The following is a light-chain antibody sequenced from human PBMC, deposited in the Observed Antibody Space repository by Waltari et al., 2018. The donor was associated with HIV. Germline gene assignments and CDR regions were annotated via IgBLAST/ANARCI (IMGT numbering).Light chain of an antibody. CDR3: AAWDDTRGGLWV. CDR2: RNN. CDR1: SSNIGRNY. J-gene: IGLJ3*02. Sequence: QSVLTQPPSTSGTPGQSVTISCFGSSSNIGRNYVYWYQQLPGTAPKLLIYRNNQRPSGVPDRFSGSKSGTSASLAISGLRSEDEGDYSCAAWDDTRGGLWVFGGGTKVTVL. V-gene: IGLV1-47*01.